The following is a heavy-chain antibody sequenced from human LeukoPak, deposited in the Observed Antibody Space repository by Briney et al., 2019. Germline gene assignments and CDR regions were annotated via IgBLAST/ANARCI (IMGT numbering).Heavy chain of an antibody. D-gene: IGHD1-26*01. V-gene: IGHV3-48*01. CDR1: AFTFSDYS. CDR3: ARDRLKSGSYYFDY. Sequence: PGGSLRLSCAASAFTFSDYSMNWVRQAPGKGLEWVSYISGRSSTIYYADSVKGRFTISRDNAKSSMYLQINSLRAEDTAVYYCARDRLKSGSYYFDYWGQGTLVTVSS. J-gene: IGHJ4*02. CDR2: ISGRSSTI.